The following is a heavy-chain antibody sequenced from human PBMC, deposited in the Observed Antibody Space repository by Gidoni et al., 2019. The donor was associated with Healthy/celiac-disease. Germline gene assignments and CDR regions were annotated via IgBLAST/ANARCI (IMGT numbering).Heavy chain of an antibody. V-gene: IGHV3-48*01. D-gene: IGHD2-15*01. J-gene: IGHJ4*02. CDR1: GFTFSSYS. CDR3: ARALTGYCSGGSCYHPPYFDY. Sequence: EVQLVESGGGLVQPGGSLRLSCAASGFTFSSYSMNWVRQAPGKGLEWVSYISSSSSTIYYADSVKGRFTISRDNAKNSLYLQMNSLRAEDTAVYYCARALTGYCSGGSCYHPPYFDYWGQGTLVTVSS. CDR2: ISSSSSTI.